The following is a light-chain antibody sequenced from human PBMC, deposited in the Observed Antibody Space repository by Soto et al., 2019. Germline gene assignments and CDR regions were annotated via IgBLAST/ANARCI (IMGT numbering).Light chain of an antibody. J-gene: IGKJ5*01. V-gene: IGKV3-20*01. Sequence: EIVLTQSPGTLSLSPGERATLSCRASQSVSSSYLAWYQQKPGQAPRLLIYGASSRATGIPDRFSGSGSGTDFTLTISRLEPEDFAVYYCQQYGSSPIPFGQGTRLE. CDR1: QSVSSSY. CDR3: QQYGSSPIP. CDR2: GAS.